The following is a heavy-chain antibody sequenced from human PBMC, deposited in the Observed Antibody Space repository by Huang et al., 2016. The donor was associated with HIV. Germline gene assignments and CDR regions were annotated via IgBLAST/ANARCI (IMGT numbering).Heavy chain of an antibody. Sequence: QVQLQESGPGLVKPSATLSLTCTVSGDSIDSSYWTWLRQPAGKGLEWIGRIYTRGSTNSNPALESRLTMSVDTSKNQISLRLTSVTAADTALYYCARDSPSVAGTFDYWGQGALVTVSS. D-gene: IGHD6-19*01. J-gene: IGHJ4*02. V-gene: IGHV4-4*07. CDR3: ARDSPSVAGTFDY. CDR1: GDSIDSSY. CDR2: IYTRGST.